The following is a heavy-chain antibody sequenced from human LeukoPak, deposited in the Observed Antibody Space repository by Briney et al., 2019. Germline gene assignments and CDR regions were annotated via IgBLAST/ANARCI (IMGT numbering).Heavy chain of an antibody. CDR2: ISGSGGST. D-gene: IGHD3-22*01. CDR1: GITVSNYG. J-gene: IGHJ4*02. CDR3: AKRGVVIRVILVGFNKEAYYFDS. Sequence: GGSLRLSCAVSGITVSNYGMSWVRQAPGKGLEWVAGISGSGGSTHYAGSVKGRFTISRDNPRNTLYLQMNSLRPEDTAVYFCAKRGVVIRVILVGFNKEAYYFDSWGQGALVTVSS. V-gene: IGHV3-23*01.